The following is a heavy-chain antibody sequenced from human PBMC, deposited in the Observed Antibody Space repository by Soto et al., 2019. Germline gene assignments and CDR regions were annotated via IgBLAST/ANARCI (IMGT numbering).Heavy chain of an antibody. J-gene: IGHJ5*02. CDR3: AREVTSVGGEEAWFDP. D-gene: IGHD5-18*01. Sequence: SQTLSLTCAISGDSVSSNSAAWNWIRQSPSRGLEWLGRTYYRSKWYNDYAVSVKSRITINPDTSKNQFSLQLNSVTPEDTAVHYCAREVTSVGGEEAWFDPWGQGTLVTVSS. CDR1: GDSVSSNSAA. CDR2: TYYRSKWYN. V-gene: IGHV6-1*01.